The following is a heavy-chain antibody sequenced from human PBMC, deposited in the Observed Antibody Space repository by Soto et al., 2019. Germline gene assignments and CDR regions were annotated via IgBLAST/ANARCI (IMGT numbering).Heavy chain of an antibody. CDR1: GGSVSSGSYY. Sequence: SETLSLTCTVSGGSVSSGSYYWSWIRQPPGKGLEWIGYIYYSGSTNYNPSLKSRVTISVDTSKNQFSLKLSSVTAADTAVYYCARDQRREYSYGYSSWGQGTLVTVSS. D-gene: IGHD5-18*01. J-gene: IGHJ5*02. CDR3: ARDQRREYSYGYSS. CDR2: IYYSGST. V-gene: IGHV4-61*01.